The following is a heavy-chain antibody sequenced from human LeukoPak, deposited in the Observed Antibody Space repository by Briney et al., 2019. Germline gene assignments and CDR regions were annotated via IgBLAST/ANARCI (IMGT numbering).Heavy chain of an antibody. CDR1: GFTFSSYW. V-gene: IGHV3-7*01. J-gene: IGHJ5*02. CDR3: ARDRPRPKLEWLLVSNLPNWFDP. D-gene: IGHD3-3*01. CDR2: IKQDGSEK. Sequence: GGSLRLSCAASGFTFSSYWMSWVRQAPGKGLEWVANIKQDGSEKYYVDSVKGRFTIPRDNAKNSLYLQMNSLRAEDTAVYYCARDRPRPKLEWLLVSNLPNWFDPWGQGTLVTVSS.